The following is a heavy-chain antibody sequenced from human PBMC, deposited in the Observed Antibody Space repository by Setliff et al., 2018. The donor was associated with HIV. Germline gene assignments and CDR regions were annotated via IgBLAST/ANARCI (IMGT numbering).Heavy chain of an antibody. CDR3: VRGVQSPPHYSYYYLDV. Sequence: SVKVACKASRSTFNSHTINWVRQAPGQGLDWMGRIIPILGVANYAQRFQGKVTITADKSTSTAYMELTILRFDDTAMYYCVRGVQSPPHYSYYYLDVWGEGTMVTVSS. CDR1: RSTFNSHT. D-gene: IGHD3-3*01. V-gene: IGHV1-69*02. CDR2: IIPILGVA. J-gene: IGHJ6*03.